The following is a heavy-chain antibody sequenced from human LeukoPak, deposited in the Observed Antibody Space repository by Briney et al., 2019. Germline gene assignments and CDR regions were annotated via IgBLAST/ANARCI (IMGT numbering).Heavy chain of an antibody. CDR3: ARDNARYSGYDFYY. Sequence: PSQTLSLTCTVSGGSIGSGSYYWSWIRQPAGKGLEWIGRIYTSGSTNYNPSLKSRVTISVDTSKNQFSLKLSSVTAADTAVYYCARDNARYSGYDFYYWGQGTLVTVSS. J-gene: IGHJ4*02. CDR2: IYTSGST. V-gene: IGHV4-61*02. CDR1: GGSIGSGSYY. D-gene: IGHD5-12*01.